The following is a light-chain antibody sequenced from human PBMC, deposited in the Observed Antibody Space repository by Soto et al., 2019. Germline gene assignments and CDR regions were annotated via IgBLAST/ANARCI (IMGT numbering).Light chain of an antibody. V-gene: IGKV3-15*01. CDR3: QQYNNWPPIT. J-gene: IGKJ5*01. CDR1: QSVSSN. CDR2: GAS. Sequence: EIVMTQSPATLSVSPGESATLSCRASQSVSSNLAWHQQKPGQAPRLLIYGASTRATGIPARFSGSGSGTEFTLAISSLQSEDFAVYYCQQYNNWPPITFGQGTRLEIK.